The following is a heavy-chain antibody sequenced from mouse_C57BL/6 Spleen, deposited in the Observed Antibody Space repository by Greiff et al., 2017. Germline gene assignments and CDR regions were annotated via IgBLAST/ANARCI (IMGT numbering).Heavy chain of an antibody. CDR2: IHPNSGST. CDR1: GYTFTSYW. J-gene: IGHJ2*01. D-gene: IGHD2-1*01. CDR3: AREGNFYYFDY. Sequence: QVQLQQPGAELVKPGASVKLSCKASGYTFTSYWMHWVKQRPGQGLEWIGMIHPNSGSTNYNEKFKSQATLTVDKSSSTAYMQLSSLTSEASAVYYCAREGNFYYFDYWGQGTTLTVSS. V-gene: IGHV1-64*01.